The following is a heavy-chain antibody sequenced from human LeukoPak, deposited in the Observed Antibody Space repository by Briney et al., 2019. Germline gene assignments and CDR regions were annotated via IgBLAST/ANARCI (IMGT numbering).Heavy chain of an antibody. V-gene: IGHV3-74*01. CDR2: INTDGSST. D-gene: IGHD3-10*01. CDR1: GFTFSSYW. Sequence: GGSLRLSCAASGFTFSSYWMHWVRQAPGKGLVWVSRINTDGSSTNYADSVKGRFTISRDNAKNSLYLQMNSLRAEDTAVYYCAREPGDKPGYWGQGTLVTVSS. CDR3: AREPGDKPGY. J-gene: IGHJ4*02.